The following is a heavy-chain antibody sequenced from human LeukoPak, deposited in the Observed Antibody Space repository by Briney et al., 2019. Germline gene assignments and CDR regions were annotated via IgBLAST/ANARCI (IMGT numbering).Heavy chain of an antibody. J-gene: IGHJ4*02. CDR2: IMPISGTV. CDR3: ARIGPVTWDF. V-gene: IGHV1-69*05. D-gene: IGHD2-2*01. CDR1: GGTFSSYA. Sequence: SVKVSCKASGGTFSSYAISWVRQAPGQGLEWMGGIMPISGTVKYTQKFQGRVMITKDESTRTVYMELSSLRSEDTAVYYCARIGPVTWDFWGQGTLVTVSS.